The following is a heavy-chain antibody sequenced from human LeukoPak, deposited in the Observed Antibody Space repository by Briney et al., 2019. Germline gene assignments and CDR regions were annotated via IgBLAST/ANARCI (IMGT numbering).Heavy chain of an antibody. Sequence: SETLSLTCTVSGGSISSYYWSWIRQPPGKGLEWIGYIYYSGSTNYNPSLKSRVTISVDTSKNQFSLKLSSVTAADTAVYYCARLNVDTAMVTDYWGQGTLVTVSS. V-gene: IGHV4-59*08. J-gene: IGHJ4*02. D-gene: IGHD5-18*01. CDR2: IYYSGST. CDR3: ARLNVDTAMVTDY. CDR1: GGSISSYY.